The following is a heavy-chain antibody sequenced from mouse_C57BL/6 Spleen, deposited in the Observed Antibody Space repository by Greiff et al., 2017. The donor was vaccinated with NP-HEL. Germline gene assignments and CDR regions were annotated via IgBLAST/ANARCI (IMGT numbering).Heavy chain of an antibody. J-gene: IGHJ4*01. D-gene: IGHD2-2*01. CDR3: ARSTMVTTEAMDY. CDR1: GFTFSSYG. CDR2: ISSGGSYT. Sequence: EVHLVESGGDLVKPGGSLKLSCAASGFTFSSYGMSWVRQTPDKRLEWVATISSGGSYTYYPDSVKGRFTISRDNAKNTLYLQMSSLKSEDTAMYYCARSTMVTTEAMDYWGQGTSVTVSS. V-gene: IGHV5-6*01.